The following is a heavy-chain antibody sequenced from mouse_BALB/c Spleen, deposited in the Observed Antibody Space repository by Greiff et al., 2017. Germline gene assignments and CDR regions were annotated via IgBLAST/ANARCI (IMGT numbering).Heavy chain of an antibody. J-gene: IGHJ4*01. V-gene: IGHV1-7*01. D-gene: IGHD1-1*01. CDR3: ARYITTVVPYAMDY. Sequence: QVQLQQSGAELAKPGASVKMSCKASGYTFTSYWMHWVKQRPGQGLEWIGYINPSTGYTEYNQKFKDKATLTADKSSSTAYMQLSSLTSEDSAVYFCARYITTVVPYAMDYWGQGTSVTVSS. CDR2: INPSTGYT. CDR1: GYTFTSYW.